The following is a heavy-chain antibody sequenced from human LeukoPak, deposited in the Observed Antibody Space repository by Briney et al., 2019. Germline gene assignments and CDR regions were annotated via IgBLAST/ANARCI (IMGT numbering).Heavy chain of an antibody. CDR1: GGSISSYY. CDR2: IYYSGST. V-gene: IGHV4-59*01. D-gene: IGHD4-23*01. Sequence: SETLSLTCTVSGGSISSYYWSWIRQPPGKGLEWIGYIYYSGSTNYNPSLKSRVTISVDTSKNQFSLKLSSVTAADTAVYYCARVRGNPVGRTGYFDLWGRGTLVTVSS. CDR3: ARVRGNPVGRTGYFDL. J-gene: IGHJ2*01.